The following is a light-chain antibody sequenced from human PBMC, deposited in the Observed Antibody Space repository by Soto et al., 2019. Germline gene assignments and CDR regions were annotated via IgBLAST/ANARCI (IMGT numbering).Light chain of an antibody. CDR1: QSLLQSDGNTY. CDR2: AVS. J-gene: IGKJ1*01. Sequence: IVITQTPLSLSGNHGETASISFKSIQSLLQSDGNTYLYWYLQKPGQPLQLLIYAVSNRFSGVPDRFSGRGSGTDFTLKISRVEAEDVGVYYCMQSIQLPRTFGKGTKVDIK. V-gene: IGKV2D-29*01. CDR3: MQSIQLPRT.